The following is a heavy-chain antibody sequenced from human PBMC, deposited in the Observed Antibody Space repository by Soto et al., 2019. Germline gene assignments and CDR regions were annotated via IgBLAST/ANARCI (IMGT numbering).Heavy chain of an antibody. Sequence: SETLSLTCTVSGGSISSSSYYWGWIRQPPGKGLEWIGSIYYSGSTYYNPSLKSRVTISVDTSKSQFSLKLSSVTAADTAVYYCARPGNYGSGSYLYYLDYWGQGTLVTV. D-gene: IGHD3-10*01. CDR1: GGSISSSSYY. CDR3: ARPGNYGSGSYLYYLDY. J-gene: IGHJ4*02. CDR2: IYYSGST. V-gene: IGHV4-39*01.